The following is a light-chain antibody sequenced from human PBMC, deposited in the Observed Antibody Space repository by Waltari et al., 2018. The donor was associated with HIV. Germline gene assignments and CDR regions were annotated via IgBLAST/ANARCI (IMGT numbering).Light chain of an antibody. CDR2: EVS. Sequence: QSALTQPASVSGSPGQSVTISCTGTSSDIGGYNYVSWYQQHPGKAPKLIISEVSNRPSVVSDRFSGSKSGNTASRTCSGLQAEDEADSYCCSYTSTTAFDVFGTGTRVSVL. V-gene: IGLV2-14*01. CDR1: SSDIGGYNY. CDR3: CSYTSTTAFDV. J-gene: IGLJ1*01.